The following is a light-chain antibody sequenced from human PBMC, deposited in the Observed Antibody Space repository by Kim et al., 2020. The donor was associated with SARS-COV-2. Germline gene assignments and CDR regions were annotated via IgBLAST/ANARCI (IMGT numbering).Light chain of an antibody. CDR2: SAS. CDR1: HTVVTSF. Sequence: EIVLTQSPGTLSLSPGERATLSCRASHTVVTSFLAWYQQKPGQAPRLLIYSASTRAPGIPDRFSGSGSGPDFTLTISRLEPEDFAMYYCQQFGSSPLTFGGGTKVDIK. J-gene: IGKJ4*01. V-gene: IGKV3-20*01. CDR3: QQFGSSPLT.